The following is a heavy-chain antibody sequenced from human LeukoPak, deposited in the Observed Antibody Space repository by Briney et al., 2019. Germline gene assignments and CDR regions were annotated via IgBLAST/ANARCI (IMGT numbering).Heavy chain of an antibody. CDR3: AREKGPSYRSFFDY. V-gene: IGHV3-30*04. CDR2: ISYDGSNE. J-gene: IGHJ4*02. Sequence: GGSLTLSCAASGFTFSSYVMHWVRQAPGKGLEWVAIISYDGSNEYYADSVKGRFTISRDNSKNTLYLQMNSLRAPHTAVYYCAREKGPSYRSFFDYWGQGTVVTVSS. CDR1: GFTFSSYV. D-gene: IGHD2-2*01.